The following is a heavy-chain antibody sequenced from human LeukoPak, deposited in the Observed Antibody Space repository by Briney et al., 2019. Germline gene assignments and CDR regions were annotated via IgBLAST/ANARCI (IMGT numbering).Heavy chain of an antibody. D-gene: IGHD3-9*01. J-gene: IGHJ4*02. CDR3: AKDLNTYYDILTGYLTDY. CDR2: ISGRGGST. Sequence: GGSLRLSCAASGFTFSSYAMSWVRQAPGKGLEWVSAISGRGGSTYYADSVKGRFTISRDNSKNTLYLQMNSLRAEDTAVYYCAKDLNTYYDILTGYLTDYWGQGTLVTVSS. CDR1: GFTFSSYA. V-gene: IGHV3-23*01.